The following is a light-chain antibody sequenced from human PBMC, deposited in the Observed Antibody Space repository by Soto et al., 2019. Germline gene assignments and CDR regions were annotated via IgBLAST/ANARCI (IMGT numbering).Light chain of an antibody. CDR2: DVS. CDR1: SSDVGGYNY. V-gene: IGLV2-14*01. Sequence: QSALTQPASVSGSPGQSITISCTGTSSDVGGYNYVSWYQQHPGKAPKLMIYDVSNRPSGVSNRFSGSKSGNTASLTISELQAEDEADYYCSSYTSSSTLVFGTATKLTVL. J-gene: IGLJ1*01. CDR3: SSYTSSSTLV.